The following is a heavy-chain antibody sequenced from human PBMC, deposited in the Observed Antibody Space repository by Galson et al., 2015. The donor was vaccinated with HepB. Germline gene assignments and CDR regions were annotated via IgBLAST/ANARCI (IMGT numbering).Heavy chain of an antibody. CDR3: ATVVWAGTSIDY. CDR2: ISYDGSNK. V-gene: IGHV3-30*03. D-gene: IGHD6-19*01. Sequence: SLRLSCAASGFTFRSYGMYWVRRAPGKGLGWVAVISYDGSNKYYADSVQGRFTISSDNSKNTLYLQMNSGRAEDMAVYYCATVVWAGTSIDYRGQATLVTVNS. J-gene: IGHJ4*02. CDR1: GFTFRSYG.